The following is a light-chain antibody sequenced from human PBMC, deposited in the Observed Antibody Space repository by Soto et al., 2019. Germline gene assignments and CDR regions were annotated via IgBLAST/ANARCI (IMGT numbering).Light chain of an antibody. J-gene: IGLJ3*02. CDR3: AAWDDSLSGPV. CDR1: RSNIGTNY. CDR2: SNS. V-gene: IGLV1-47*02. Sequence: QSVLTQPPSASGTPGQRVTISCSGRRSNIGTNYVYWYQQFPGTAPKLLIYSNSHRPSGVPDRFSGSKSGTSASLAISGLRSDDEADYYYAAWDDSLSGPVFGGGTKLTVL.